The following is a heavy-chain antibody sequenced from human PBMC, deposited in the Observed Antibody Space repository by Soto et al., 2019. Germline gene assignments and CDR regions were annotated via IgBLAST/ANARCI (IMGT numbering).Heavy chain of an antibody. CDR3: ARKNYGDYAVGYYYGMDV. CDR2: IIPIFGTA. V-gene: IGHV1-69*01. CDR1: GGTFSSYA. Sequence: QVQLVQSGAEVKKPGSSVKVSCKASGGTFSSYAISWVRQAPGQGLEWMGGIIPIFGTANYAQKFQGRVTITADESTSTAYMELSSLRSEDTAVYYCARKNYGDYAVGYYYGMDVWGQGTTVTVSS. D-gene: IGHD4-17*01. J-gene: IGHJ6*02.